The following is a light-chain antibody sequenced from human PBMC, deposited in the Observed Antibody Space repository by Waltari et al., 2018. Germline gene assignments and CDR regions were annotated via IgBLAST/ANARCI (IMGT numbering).Light chain of an antibody. CDR2: GAS. J-gene: IGKJ1*01. Sequence: EIVLTQSPGTLSLSPGEGATLSCRASQIVRSRYLAWYQQKPGQAPRLLIYGASSRATGIPDRFSGSGSGTDFTLTISRLEPEDFAVYYCQQYCSSLPWTFGQGTKVEIK. CDR3: QQYCSSLPWT. V-gene: IGKV3-20*01. CDR1: QIVRSRY.